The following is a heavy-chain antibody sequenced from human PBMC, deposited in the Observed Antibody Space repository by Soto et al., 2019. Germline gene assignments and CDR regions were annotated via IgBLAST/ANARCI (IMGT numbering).Heavy chain of an antibody. J-gene: IGHJ4*02. Sequence: VQLVQSGAEVKKPGSSVKVSCKASGGTFSRYSINWVRLAPGQGLEWMGEIIPIFGTANYAQTFQGRVTITADESTSTAYMELSSLRSEDTAVYYCARDGGRHSGGIDYWGQGTLVTVSS. CDR2: IIPIFGTA. D-gene: IGHD1-26*01. V-gene: IGHV1-69*01. CDR1: GGTFSRYS. CDR3: ARDGGRHSGGIDY.